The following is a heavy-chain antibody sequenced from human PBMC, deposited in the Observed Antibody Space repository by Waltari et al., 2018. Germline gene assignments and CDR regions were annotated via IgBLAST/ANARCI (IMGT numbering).Heavy chain of an antibody. D-gene: IGHD6-6*01. CDR3: ARQRAIAARPSFDY. J-gene: IGHJ4*02. Sequence: QVQLQESGPGLVKPSETLSLTCAVSSYSISSGYYWGWIRQPPGKGLEWIGSIYHSGSTYYNPSLKSRVTISVDTSKNQFSLKLSSVTAADTAVYYCARQRAIAARPSFDYWGQGTLVTVSS. V-gene: IGHV4-38-2*01. CDR1: SYSISSGYY. CDR2: IYHSGST.